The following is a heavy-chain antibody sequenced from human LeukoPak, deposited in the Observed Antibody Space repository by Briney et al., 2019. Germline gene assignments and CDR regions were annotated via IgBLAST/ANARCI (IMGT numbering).Heavy chain of an antibody. V-gene: IGHV3-74*01. CDR1: GFTFSSYW. D-gene: IGHD3-9*01. Sequence: PGGSLRLSCAASGFTFSSYWMHWVRQAPGKRLVWVSRINSDGSSTSYADSVKGRFTISRDNAKNTLYLQMNSLRAEDTAVYYCAREGGDILTGYYWGQGTLVTVSS. CDR2: INSDGSST. CDR3: AREGGDILTGYY. J-gene: IGHJ4*02.